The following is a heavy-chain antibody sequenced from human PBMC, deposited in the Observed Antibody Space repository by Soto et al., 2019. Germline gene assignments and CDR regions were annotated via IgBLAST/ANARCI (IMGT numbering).Heavy chain of an antibody. CDR1: GFTFSSYE. D-gene: IGHD6-19*01. V-gene: IGHV3-48*03. J-gene: IGHJ6*02. CDR3: ASPIAVAGTLAYYYYYYGMDV. CDR2: ISSSGSTI. Sequence: PGGSLRLSCAASGFTFSSYEMNWVRQAPGKWLEWVSYISSSGSTIYYADSVKGRFTISRDNAKNSLYLQMNSLRAEDTAVYYCASPIAVAGTLAYYYYYYGMDVWGQGTTVTVSS.